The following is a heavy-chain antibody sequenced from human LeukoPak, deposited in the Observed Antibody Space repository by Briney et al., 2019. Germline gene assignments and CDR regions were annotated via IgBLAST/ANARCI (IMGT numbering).Heavy chain of an antibody. CDR1: GFTFSGYY. CDR2: INHSGST. CDR3: ALTLGATDYETPFDY. V-gene: IGHV4-34*08. J-gene: IGHJ4*02. D-gene: IGHD1-26*01. Sequence: GSLRLSCAASGFTFSGYYWSWIRQPPGKGLEWIGEINHSGSTNYNPSLKSRVTISVDTSKNQFSLKLSSVTAADTAVYYCALTLGATDYETPFDYWGQGTLLTVSS.